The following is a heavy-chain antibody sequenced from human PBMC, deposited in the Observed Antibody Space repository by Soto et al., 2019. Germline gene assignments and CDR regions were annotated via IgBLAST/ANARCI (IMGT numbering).Heavy chain of an antibody. CDR2: INTGNGNT. D-gene: IGHD3-3*01. CDR1: GYTFASYA. CDR3: ARDLIDFLRGYPLHGLDV. J-gene: IGHJ6*02. Sequence: ASVKVSCKAAGYTFASYAVHWVRQAPGQRLEWMGWINTGNGNTKYSQKFQGRVTILSDTSASTAYMEVSSLRSEDTAVYFCARDLIDFLRGYPLHGLDVWGQGSTVTVSS. V-gene: IGHV1-3*04.